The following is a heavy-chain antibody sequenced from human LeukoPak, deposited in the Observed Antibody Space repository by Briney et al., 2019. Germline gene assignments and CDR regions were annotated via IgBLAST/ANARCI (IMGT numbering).Heavy chain of an antibody. CDR2: ISGDGGST. CDR3: AKARNLQRGTPRFDP. J-gene: IGHJ5*02. CDR1: GLTFDDYA. V-gene: IGHV3-43*02. D-gene: IGHD1-14*01. Sequence: PGGSLRLSCAASGLTFDDYAVHWVRQAPGKGLEWVSLISGDGGSTYYADSVKGRFTISRDNSKNSLYLQMNSLRTEDTALYYCAKARNLQRGTPRFDPWGQGTLVTVSS.